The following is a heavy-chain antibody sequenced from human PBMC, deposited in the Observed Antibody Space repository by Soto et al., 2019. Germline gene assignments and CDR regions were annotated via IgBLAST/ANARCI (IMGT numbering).Heavy chain of an antibody. V-gene: IGHV1-18*01. CDR1: GYTFTSYG. Sequence: ASVKVSCKASGYTFTSYGISWVRQAPGQGLEWMGWISAYNGNTNYAQKLQGRVTMTTDTSTSTAYMELRSLRSDDTAVYYCARTMSGMTTVTPGGRYYYYYMDVWGKGTKVTVSS. D-gene: IGHD4-4*01. J-gene: IGHJ6*03. CDR2: ISAYNGNT. CDR3: ARTMSGMTTVTPGGRYYYYYMDV.